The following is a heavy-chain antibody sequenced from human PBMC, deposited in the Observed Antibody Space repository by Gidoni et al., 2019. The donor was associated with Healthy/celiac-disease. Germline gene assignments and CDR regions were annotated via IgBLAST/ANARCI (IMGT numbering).Heavy chain of an antibody. Sequence: QVSLRESGPALVTPTQTLTLTCTFPGFSLRTSGMCVSWIRQPPGKALEWLARIDWDDDKYYSTSLKTRLTISKDTSKNQVVLTMTNMDPVDTATYYCARMWQCRYYYMDVWGKGTTVTVSS. CDR1: GFSLRTSGMC. CDR3: ARMWQCRYYYMDV. V-gene: IGHV2-70*15. CDR2: IDWDDDK. D-gene: IGHD6-19*01. J-gene: IGHJ6*03.